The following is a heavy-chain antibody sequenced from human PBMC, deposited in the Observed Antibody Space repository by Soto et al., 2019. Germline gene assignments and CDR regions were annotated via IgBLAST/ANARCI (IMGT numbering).Heavy chain of an antibody. CDR1: GFTFASYA. J-gene: IGHJ5*02. CDR3: AKDVDQWWFDP. D-gene: IGHD5-12*01. V-gene: IGHV3-23*01. Sequence: DVQLLESGGGLVQPGGSLRLSCAASGFTFASYAMSWVRQAPGKGLEWVSVISGSGGSTNYADCVKGRFTISRDNSKNTLYLQMKSLRVEDTALYYCAKDVDQWWFDPWGQGTLVTVSS. CDR2: ISGSGGST.